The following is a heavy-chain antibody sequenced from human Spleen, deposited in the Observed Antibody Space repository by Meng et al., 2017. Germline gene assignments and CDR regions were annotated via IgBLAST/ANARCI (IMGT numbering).Heavy chain of an antibody. Sequence: ASVKVSCKVSGYTFTAYWLHWVRQAPGQGLDWMGRIDPRSGDTQYAQNFQGRVTMTRDTSISTTYMELSRLRSDDTAVYYCVRDEDISAAGKLFGDYWGQGTLVTVSS. J-gene: IGHJ4*02. CDR3: VRDEDISAAGKLFGDY. V-gene: IGHV1-2*06. CDR2: IDPRSGDT. D-gene: IGHD6-13*01. CDR1: GYTFTAYW.